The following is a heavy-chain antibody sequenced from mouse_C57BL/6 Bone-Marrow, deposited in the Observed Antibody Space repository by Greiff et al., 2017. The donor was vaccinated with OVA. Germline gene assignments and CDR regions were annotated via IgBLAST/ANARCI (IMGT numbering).Heavy chain of an antibody. CDR1: GYSFTGYY. CDR3: ARSLVDFDY. CDR2: INPSTGGT. J-gene: IGHJ2*01. V-gene: IGHV1-42*01. D-gene: IGHD2-2*01. Sequence: EVQVVESGPELVKPGASVKISCKASGYSFTGYYMNWVKQSPEKSLEWIGEINPSTGGTTYNQKFKAKATLTVDKSSSTAYMRLKSLTSEDSAVYYCARSLVDFDYWGQGTTLTVSS.